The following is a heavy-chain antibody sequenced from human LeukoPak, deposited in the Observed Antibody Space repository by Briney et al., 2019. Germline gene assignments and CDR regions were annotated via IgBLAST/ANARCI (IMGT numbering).Heavy chain of an antibody. Sequence: ASVKVSCKASGYTFTGYYMHWVRQGPGQGLEWMGWINPNSGGTNYAQKFQSRVTMTRDTSISTAYMELSRLRSDDTAVYYCARDRVPNQLQLRYWFDPWGQGTLVTVSS. CDR2: INPNSGGT. CDR3: ARDRVPNQLQLRYWFDP. D-gene: IGHD2-2*01. CDR1: GYTFTGYY. J-gene: IGHJ5*02. V-gene: IGHV1-2*02.